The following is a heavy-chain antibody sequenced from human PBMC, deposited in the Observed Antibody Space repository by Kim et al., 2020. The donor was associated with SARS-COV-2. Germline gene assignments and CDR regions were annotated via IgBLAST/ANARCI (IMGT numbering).Heavy chain of an antibody. V-gene: IGHV5-51*01. CDR3: ARLTYSGSYWYYFDY. CDR1: GYNFNTYW. D-gene: IGHD1-26*01. J-gene: IGHJ4*02. Sequence: GESLKISRKGSGYNFNTYWIGWVRQMPGKGLEWIGIIYPGDSDTRYSPSFQGQVSISADKSINTAYLQWSSLKASDTAMYFCARLTYSGSYWYYFDYWGQ. CDR2: IYPGDSDT.